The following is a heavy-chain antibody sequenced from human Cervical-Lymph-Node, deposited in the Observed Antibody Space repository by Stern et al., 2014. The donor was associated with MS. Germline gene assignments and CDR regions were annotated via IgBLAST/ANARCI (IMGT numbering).Heavy chain of an antibody. CDR1: GGSLTSGGHY. J-gene: IGHJ3*02. CDR3: ARGNRAFYYGDAFDM. V-gene: IGHV4-31*03. CDR2: IYHSGNT. D-gene: IGHD3-22*01. Sequence: QVQLQESGPGLVKPSQTLSLTCTVSGGSLTSGGHYWTWIRQYPGKGLEXIFYIYHSGNTDYNPSLKSRVSISVDTSEGQFSLRLSSMTDADTAVYYCARGNRAFYYGDAFDMWGHGTMVTVSS.